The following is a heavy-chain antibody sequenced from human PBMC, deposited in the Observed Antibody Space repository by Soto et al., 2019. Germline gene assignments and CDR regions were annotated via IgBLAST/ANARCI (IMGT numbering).Heavy chain of an antibody. J-gene: IGHJ1*01. D-gene: IGHD6-19*01. V-gene: IGHV3-23*01. CDR1: GFNFKKFA. CDR2: ISCCGGST. CDR3: AKADGEQWLIPHLDN. Sequence: PGGSLRLSCEASGFNFKKFAMGWVRQAPGEGLEWVSGISCCGGSTFYADSVKGRFSLARDDSKNTLSLQLNSLRVEDTAHYYCAKADGEQWLIPHLDNWGQGTQVTVSP.